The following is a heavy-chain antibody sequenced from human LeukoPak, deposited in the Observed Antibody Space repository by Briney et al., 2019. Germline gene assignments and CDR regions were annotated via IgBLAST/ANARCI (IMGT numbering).Heavy chain of an antibody. CDR1: GGTFSSYA. J-gene: IGHJ4*02. Sequence: SVKVSCKASGGTFSSYAISWVRQAPGQGLEWMGRIIPILGTANYAQKFQGRVTITTDKSTSTAYMELSSLRSEDTAVYYCARARDYDFLTGYTYHVDYWGQGTLVTVSS. CDR3: ARARDYDFLTGYTYHVDY. V-gene: IGHV1-69*04. CDR2: IIPILGTA. D-gene: IGHD3-9*01.